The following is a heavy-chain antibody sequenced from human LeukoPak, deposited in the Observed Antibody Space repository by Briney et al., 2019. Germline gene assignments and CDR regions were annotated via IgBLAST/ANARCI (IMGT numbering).Heavy chain of an antibody. J-gene: IGHJ4*02. V-gene: IGHV4-4*02. CDR3: ATQGWLQSEYYFDY. CDR1: GDSISSTNW. Sequence: SETLSLTCAVSGDSISSTNWWTWVRQSPGKGLEWIGEIYHSRTTIYNPSLKSRVAISIDKSKNQFSLKLSSVTAADTAVYYCATQGWLQSEYYFDYWGQGTLVTVSS. D-gene: IGHD5-24*01. CDR2: IYHSRTT.